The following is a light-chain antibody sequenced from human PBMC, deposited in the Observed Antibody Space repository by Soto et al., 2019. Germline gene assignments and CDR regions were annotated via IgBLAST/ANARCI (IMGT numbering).Light chain of an antibody. CDR3: QSYDSSLSGWV. Sequence: QAVVTQPPSVSGAPGQRVTISCTGSSSNIGAGYDVHWYQQLPGTAPKLLIYGNSNRPSGVPDRFSGSKSGTSASLAITGLHAEDEADYYCQSYDSSLSGWVFGGGPKVTVL. V-gene: IGLV1-40*01. CDR2: GNS. CDR1: SSNIGAGYD. J-gene: IGLJ3*02.